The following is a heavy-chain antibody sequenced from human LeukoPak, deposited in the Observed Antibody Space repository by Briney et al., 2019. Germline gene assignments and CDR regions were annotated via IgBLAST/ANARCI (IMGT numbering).Heavy chain of an antibody. CDR3: ARGVSTGYCSSTSCLSFDY. J-gene: IGHJ4*02. V-gene: IGHV1-69*13. CDR1: GGTFSNYA. Sequence: GAPVKVSCKASGGTFSNYAISWVRQAPGQGLEWMGGIIPIFGTANYAQKFQGRVTITADESTSTAYMDLSSLRSEDTAVYYCARGVSTGYCSSTSCLSFDYWGQGTLVTVSS. D-gene: IGHD2-2*01. CDR2: IIPIFGTA.